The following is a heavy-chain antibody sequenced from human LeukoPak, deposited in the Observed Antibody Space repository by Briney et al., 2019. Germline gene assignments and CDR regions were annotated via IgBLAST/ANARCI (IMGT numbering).Heavy chain of an antibody. D-gene: IGHD3-22*01. V-gene: IGHV3-23*01. CDR3: AKVWSTMIVVVIYYFDY. CDR1: GFTFSSYA. CDR2: ISGSGGST. Sequence: GGSLRLSCAASGFTFSSYAMSWVRQAPGKGLEWVSAISGSGGSTYYADSVKGRFTISRDNSKNTLYLQMNSLRAEDTAVYYCAKVWSTMIVVVIYYFDYWGQGTLVTLSS. J-gene: IGHJ4*02.